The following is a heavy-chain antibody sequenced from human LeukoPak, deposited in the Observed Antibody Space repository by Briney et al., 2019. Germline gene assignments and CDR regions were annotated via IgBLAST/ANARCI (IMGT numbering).Heavy chain of an antibody. CDR1: GYRFTSYW. CDR2: IYPGDSDT. V-gene: IGHV5-51*01. CDR3: ARQKHGEDFDY. Sequence: GESLKISCKGSGYRFTSYWIGGVRPMPGKGLEWMGIIYPGDSDTRYSPSFQGQVTISADKSISTAYLQWSSLKASDTAMYYCARQKHGEDFDYWGQGTLVTVSS. D-gene: IGHD4-17*01. J-gene: IGHJ4*02.